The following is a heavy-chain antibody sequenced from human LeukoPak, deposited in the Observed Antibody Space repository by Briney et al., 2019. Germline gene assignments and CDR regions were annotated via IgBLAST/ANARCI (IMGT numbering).Heavy chain of an antibody. CDR3: ASGDMITFGGVDP. J-gene: IGHJ5*02. D-gene: IGHD3-16*01. Sequence: GASVKVSCKASGYTFTSYDINWVRQATGRGLEWMGWMNPNSGNTGYAQKFQGRVTMTRNTSISTAYMELSSLRSEDTAVYYCASGDMITFGGVDPWGQGTLVTVSS. CDR2: MNPNSGNT. V-gene: IGHV1-8*01. CDR1: GYTFTSYD.